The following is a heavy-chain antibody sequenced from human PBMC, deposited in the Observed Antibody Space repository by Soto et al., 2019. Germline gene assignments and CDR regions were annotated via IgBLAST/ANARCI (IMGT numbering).Heavy chain of an antibody. CDR1: GGAFSRYA. CDR3: ARALYSGYDLVTDY. CDR2: IIPIFGTA. D-gene: IGHD5-12*01. V-gene: IGHV1-69*13. J-gene: IGHJ4*02. Sequence: SVKGYCKAAGGAFSRYAIGWVRQAPGQGLEWMGGIIPIFGTANYAQKFQGRVTITADESTSTAYMELSSLRSEDTAVYYCARALYSGYDLVTDYWGQGTLVTVSS.